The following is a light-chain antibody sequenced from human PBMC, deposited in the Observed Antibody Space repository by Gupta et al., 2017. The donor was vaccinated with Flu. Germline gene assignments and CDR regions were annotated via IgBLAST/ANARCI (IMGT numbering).Light chain of an antibody. Sequence: SALTQPASVSGSLGPSITISCTGTSSDIGAYDFVSWYQQHPGKAPKLIIYEVSNRPSGVSNRFSGSKSGNTASLTISGLQEEDEADYYCSAYTTSSTRVFGGGTKLTVL. J-gene: IGLJ3*02. V-gene: IGLV2-14*01. CDR2: EVS. CDR1: SSDIGAYDF. CDR3: SAYTTSSTRV.